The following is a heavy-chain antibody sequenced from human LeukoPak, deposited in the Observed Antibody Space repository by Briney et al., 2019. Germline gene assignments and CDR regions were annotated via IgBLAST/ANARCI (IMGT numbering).Heavy chain of an antibody. Sequence: KPSETLSLTCTVSGGSISSYYWGWIRQPPGKGLEWIGSIYHSGSTYYNPSLKSRVTISVDTSKNQFSLKLSSVTAADTAVYYCARAKDFWSGYYTGGSNWFDPWGQGTLVTVSS. D-gene: IGHD3-3*01. CDR3: ARAKDFWSGYYTGGSNWFDP. V-gene: IGHV4-38-2*02. CDR2: IYHSGST. J-gene: IGHJ5*02. CDR1: GGSISSYY.